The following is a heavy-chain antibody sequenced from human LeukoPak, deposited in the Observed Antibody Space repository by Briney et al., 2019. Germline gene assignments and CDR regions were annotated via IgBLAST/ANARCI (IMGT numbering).Heavy chain of an antibody. CDR2: IYPGDSDT. J-gene: IGHJ5*02. D-gene: IGHD5-24*01. CDR1: GYSFTSYW. Sequence: GESLKISCKGSGYSFTSYWIGWVRQMPGKGVEWMGIIYPGDSDTRYSPSFQGQVTISADKSISTAYLQWSSLKASDTAMYYCARGNGRDGSYYNWFDPWGQGTLVTVSS. V-gene: IGHV5-51*01. CDR3: ARGNGRDGSYYNWFDP.